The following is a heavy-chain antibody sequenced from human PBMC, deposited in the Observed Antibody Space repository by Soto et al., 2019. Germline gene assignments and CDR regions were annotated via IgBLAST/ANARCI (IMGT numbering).Heavy chain of an antibody. CDR3: AAGGGLPRYY. J-gene: IGHJ4*02. CDR2: IYYSGST. V-gene: IGHV4-59*08. CDR1: GGSLSSYD. D-gene: IGHD5-12*01. Sequence: SETLSLTCTVSGGSLSSYDWSWIRQPPGKGLEWIGYIYYSGSTNYNPSLKSRVTISVDTSKNQFSLKLSSVTAADTAVYYCAAGGGLPRYYWGQGTLVTVSS.